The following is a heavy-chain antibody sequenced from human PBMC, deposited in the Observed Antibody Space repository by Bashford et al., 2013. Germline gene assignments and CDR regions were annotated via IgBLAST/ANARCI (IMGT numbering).Heavy chain of an antibody. V-gene: IGHV5-51*01. D-gene: IGHD6-19*01. CDR2: SILVTLHT. J-gene: IGHJ5*02. Sequence: WVRQMPGKGPGVGWGSSILVTLHTIYNKSFQGHVTMSVDTSISTAYLQWNTLKTSDTAIYYCARDSSRDSGWIRLDPWGQGTLVTVSS. CDR3: ARDSSRDSGWIRLDP.